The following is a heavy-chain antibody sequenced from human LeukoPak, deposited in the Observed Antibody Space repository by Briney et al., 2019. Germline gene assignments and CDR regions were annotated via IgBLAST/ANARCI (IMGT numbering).Heavy chain of an antibody. D-gene: IGHD3-10*01. J-gene: IGHJ4*02. Sequence: EASVKVSCKASGYTFTSYGISWVRQAPGQGLEWMGWISAYNGNTNYAQKFQGRVTITADESTSTAYMELSSLRSEDTAVYYCARVPLRSGSYRPLDYWGQGTLVTVSS. CDR2: ISAYNGNT. V-gene: IGHV1-18*01. CDR3: ARVPLRSGSYRPLDY. CDR1: GYTFTSYG.